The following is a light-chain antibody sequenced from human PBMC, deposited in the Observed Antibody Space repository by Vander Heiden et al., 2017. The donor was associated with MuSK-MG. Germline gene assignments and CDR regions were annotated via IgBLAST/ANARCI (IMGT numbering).Light chain of an antibody. J-gene: IGLJ1*01. V-gene: IGLV6-57*03. CDR2: EDN. CDR1: RGSIASNY. CDR3: QYYEGYNTYV. Sequence: NFMLTQPHSVSESPGQTVTISCTRSRGSIASNYVQWYQQSPGSAPTTVIDEDNQRPAGGPDRFSGSIDSSSTSASLTISGLKTEDEADYYCQYYEGYNTYVFGTGTRVTVL.